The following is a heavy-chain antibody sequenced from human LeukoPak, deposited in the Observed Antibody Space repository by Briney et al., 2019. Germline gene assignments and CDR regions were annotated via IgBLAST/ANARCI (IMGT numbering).Heavy chain of an antibody. CDR2: ISSSSSTI. J-gene: IGHJ3*02. V-gene: IGHV3-48*01. CDR3: ARGPRSRDGYNYVGAFDI. CDR1: GFTFSSYS. Sequence: PGGSLRLSCAASGFTFSSYSTNWVRQAPGKGLEWVSYISSSSSTIYYADSVKGRFTISRDNAKNSLYLQMNSLRAEDTAVYYCARGPRSRDGYNYVGAFDIWGQGTMVTVSS. D-gene: IGHD5-24*01.